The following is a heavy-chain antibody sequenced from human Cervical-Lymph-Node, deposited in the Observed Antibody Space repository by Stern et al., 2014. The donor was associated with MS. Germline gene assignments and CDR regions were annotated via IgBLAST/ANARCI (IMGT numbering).Heavy chain of an antibody. J-gene: IGHJ3*02. CDR1: GYSFTSYW. D-gene: IGHD1-20*01. V-gene: IGHV5-51*03. CDR3: ARRGITGSIQDAFDI. Sequence: VQLVQSGTEVKKPGESLKISCKGSGYSFTSYWIALVRQMPGKGLECMGIIYPGDSDTTYSPSFEGRVTISAGKSSSTAYLEWSGLKASDTAMYYCARRGITGSIQDAFDIWGQGTMVTVSS. CDR2: IYPGDSDT.